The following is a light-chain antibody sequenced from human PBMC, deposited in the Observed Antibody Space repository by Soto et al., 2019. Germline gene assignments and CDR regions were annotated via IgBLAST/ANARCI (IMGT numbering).Light chain of an antibody. V-gene: IGKV3D-20*02. J-gene: IGKJ1*01. CDR2: DAY. CDR1: QTITSNY. Sequence: GLTHSAGTLSCSGGEIATLSFRAIQTITSNYLAWYQEKPGQAPRLLIYDAYNRATGIPARFSGSGSGTDFTLTISSLEPEDFAVYYCQERSNWSWTFGQGTKV. CDR3: QERSNWSWT.